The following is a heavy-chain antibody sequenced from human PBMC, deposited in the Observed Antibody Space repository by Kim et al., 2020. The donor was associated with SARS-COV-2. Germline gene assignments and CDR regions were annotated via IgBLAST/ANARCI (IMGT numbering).Heavy chain of an antibody. V-gene: IGHV1-3*01. CDR1: GYTFTSYA. J-gene: IGHJ4*02. Sequence: ASVKVSCKASGYTFTSYAMHWVRQAPGQRLEWMGWINAGNGNTKYSQKFQGRVTITRDTSASTAYMELSSLRSEDTAVYYCARVFRPDSSGYYPQPLWYWGQGTLVTVSS. CDR2: INAGNGNT. CDR3: ARVFRPDSSGYYPQPLWY. D-gene: IGHD3-22*01.